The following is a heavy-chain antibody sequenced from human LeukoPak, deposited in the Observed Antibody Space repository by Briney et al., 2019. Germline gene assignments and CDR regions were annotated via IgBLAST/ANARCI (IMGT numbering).Heavy chain of an antibody. J-gene: IGHJ4*02. CDR1: GGSISSGDYY. CDR3: ARDLTGTSLFDY. Sequence: SQTLSLTCTVSGGSISSGDYYWSWIRQPPGKGLEWIGYIYYSGSTYYNPSLKSRVTISVDTSKSQFSLKLSSVTAADTAVYYCARDLTGTSLFDYWGQGTLVTVSS. V-gene: IGHV4-30-4*08. CDR2: IYYSGST. D-gene: IGHD1-7*01.